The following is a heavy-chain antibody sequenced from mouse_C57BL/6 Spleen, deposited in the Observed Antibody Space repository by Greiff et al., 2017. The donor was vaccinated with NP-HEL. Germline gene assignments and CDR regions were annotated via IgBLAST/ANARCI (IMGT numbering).Heavy chain of an antibody. CDR3: ARNYLDYAMDY. CDR1: GFTFSDYG. J-gene: IGHJ4*01. D-gene: IGHD5-5*01. Sequence: EVQVVESGGGLVKPGGSLKLSCAASGFTFSDYGMHWVRQAPEKGLEWVAYISSGSSTIYYADTVKGRFTISRDNAKNTLFLQMTSLRSEDTAMYYCARNYLDYAMDYWGQGTSVTVSS. V-gene: IGHV5-17*01. CDR2: ISSGSSTI.